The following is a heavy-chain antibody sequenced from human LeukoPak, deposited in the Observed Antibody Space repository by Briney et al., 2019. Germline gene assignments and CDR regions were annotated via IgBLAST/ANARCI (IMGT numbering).Heavy chain of an antibody. Sequence: GGSLRLSCAASGFTFSSYWMSWVRQAPGKGLEWVANIKQDGSDKYYVDSVKGRFTISRDNAKNSLYLQMDSLRAEDTAVYYCATQPYYYDSSGYYITWGQGTLVTVSS. CDR2: IKQDGSDK. D-gene: IGHD3-22*01. CDR1: GFTFSSYW. CDR3: ATQPYYYDSSGYYIT. J-gene: IGHJ5*02. V-gene: IGHV3-7*01.